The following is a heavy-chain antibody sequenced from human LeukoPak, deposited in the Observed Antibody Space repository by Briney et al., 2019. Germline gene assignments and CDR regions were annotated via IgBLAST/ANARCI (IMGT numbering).Heavy chain of an antibody. CDR3: ANAASYSVDY. J-gene: IGHJ4*02. V-gene: IGHV4-39*01. Sequence: SETLSLTCTVSGGSVSSSFYYWGWIRQPPGKGLEWIGSMYFSGSTHYNPSLKSRVTISVDTSKNQFSLKLTSVTAADTAVYYCANAASYSVDYWGQGTLVTVSS. CDR1: GGSVSSSFYY. CDR2: MYFSGST. D-gene: IGHD1-26*01.